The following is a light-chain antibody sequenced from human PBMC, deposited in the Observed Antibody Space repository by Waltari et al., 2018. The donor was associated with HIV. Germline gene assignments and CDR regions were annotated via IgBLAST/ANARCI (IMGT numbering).Light chain of an antibody. CDR1: QSVSSSY. Sequence: EIVLTQSPGTLSWSPGERATLSCRASQSVSSSYLAWYQQKSGQAPRLLIYGASSRATGIPDRFSGSGSGTEFTLTIARLEPEDFAVYYCQQSETFGQGTRVEIK. CDR2: GAS. CDR3: QQSET. V-gene: IGKV3-20*01. J-gene: IGKJ1*01.